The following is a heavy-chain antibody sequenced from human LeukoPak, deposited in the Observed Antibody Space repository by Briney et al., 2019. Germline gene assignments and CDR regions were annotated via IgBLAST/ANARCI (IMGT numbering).Heavy chain of an antibody. CDR2: IYYSGST. CDR1: GGSISSYY. J-gene: IGHJ4*02. D-gene: IGHD3-3*01. V-gene: IGHV4-59*08. Sequence: SETLSLTCTVSGGSISSYYWSWIRQPPGKGLEWIGYIYYSGSTNYNPSLKSRVTISVDTSKNQFSLKLSSVTAADTAVYYCARHGVQGATTLYDYWGQGTLVTVSS. CDR3: ARHGVQGATTLYDY.